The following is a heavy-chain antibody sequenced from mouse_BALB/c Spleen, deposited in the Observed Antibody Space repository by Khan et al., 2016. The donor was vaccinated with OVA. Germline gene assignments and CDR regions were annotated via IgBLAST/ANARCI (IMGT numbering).Heavy chain of an antibody. V-gene: IGHV3-2*02. CDR3: ARKNYYGYAVDD. J-gene: IGHJ4*01. D-gene: IGHD1-1*01. CDR1: GYSITTNYA. Sequence: EVELVESGPGLGKPSQSLSLTCTVTGYSITTNYAWDWIRQFPGNKLEWMGYISYSGSTSYNPSLKSRISITRDTSKNQFFLQLNSVTTEDTATYYCARKNYYGYAVDDWGQGTSVTVSS. CDR2: ISYSGST.